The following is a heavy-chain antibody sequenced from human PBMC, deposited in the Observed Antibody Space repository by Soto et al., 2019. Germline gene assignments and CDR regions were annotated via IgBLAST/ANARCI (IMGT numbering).Heavy chain of an antibody. CDR2: INHSGST. D-gene: IGHD3-16*02. J-gene: IGHJ4*02. Sequence: QVQLQQWGAGLLKPSETLSLTCAVYGGSFSGYYWSWIHQPPGKGLEWIGEINHSGSTNYNPSLKSRVTISVDTSKNQFSLKLSSVTAADTAVYYCARQAAYDYVWGSYRLHDYWGQGTLVTVSS. V-gene: IGHV4-34*01. CDR1: GGSFSGYY. CDR3: ARQAAYDYVWGSYRLHDY.